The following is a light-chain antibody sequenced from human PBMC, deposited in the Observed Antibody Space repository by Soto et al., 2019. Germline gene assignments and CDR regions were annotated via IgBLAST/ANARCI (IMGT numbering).Light chain of an antibody. V-gene: IGLV2-14*03. CDR1: SSDVGGYNY. J-gene: IGLJ1*01. Sequence: QSVLTQPASVSGSPGQSITISCTGTSSDVGGYNYVSWYQHHPGKAPKLMIYDVSNRPSGVSNRFSGSKSGNTASLTISGVHAEDDAYYYCSSYTSSSSPYVFGAGTKLTVL. CDR3: SSYTSSSSPYV. CDR2: DVS.